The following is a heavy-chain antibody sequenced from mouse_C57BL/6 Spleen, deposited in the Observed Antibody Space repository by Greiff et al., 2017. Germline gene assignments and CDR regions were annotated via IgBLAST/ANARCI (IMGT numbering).Heavy chain of an antibody. CDR1: GYTFTSYW. J-gene: IGHJ4*01. V-gene: IGHV1-69*01. D-gene: IGHD1-1*01. Sequence: QVQLQQSGAELVMPGASVKLSCKASGYTFTSYWMHWVKQRPGQGLEWIGEIDPSDSYTNYNQKFKGKSTLTVDKSSSTAYMQLSSLTSEDSAVYYCARKRGFYYGSSYYYAMDYWGQGTSVTVSS. CDR2: IDPSDSYT. CDR3: ARKRGFYYGSSYYYAMDY.